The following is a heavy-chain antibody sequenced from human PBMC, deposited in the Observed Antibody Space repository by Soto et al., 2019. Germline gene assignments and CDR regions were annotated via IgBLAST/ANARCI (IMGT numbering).Heavy chain of an antibody. D-gene: IGHD6-13*01. Sequence: SSETLSLTCTVSGGSISSYYWSWIRQPPGKGLEWIGYIYYTGLSNSNPSLNSRVTMSVDTSKNQYSLKLSSVTAVDTAVYYCATIAGTAGGPIDYWGQGTLVTVSS. J-gene: IGHJ4*02. CDR2: IYYTGLS. CDR1: GGSISSYY. V-gene: IGHV4-59*12. CDR3: ATIAGTAGGPIDY.